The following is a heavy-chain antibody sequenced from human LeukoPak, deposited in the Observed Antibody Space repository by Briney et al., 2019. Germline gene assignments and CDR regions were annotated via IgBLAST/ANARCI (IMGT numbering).Heavy chain of an antibody. Sequence: SQALSVTCVLPLDTLSGNSASWNCTRLSPSGGLEWLGRKYYQSKWCNEYAVSVKSRITSSPGTSKDQFSLQLNSVAPEATAVYCCARTTGHYDYWGQGTLVTVSS. CDR1: LDTLSGNSAS. CDR2: KYYQSKWCN. D-gene: IGHD2-8*02. J-gene: IGHJ4*02. V-gene: IGHV6-1*01. CDR3: ARTTGHYDY.